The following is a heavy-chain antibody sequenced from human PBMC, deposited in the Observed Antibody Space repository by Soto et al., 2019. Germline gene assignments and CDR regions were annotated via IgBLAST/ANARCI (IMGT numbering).Heavy chain of an antibody. CDR1: GYTFTSHG. D-gene: IGHD2-15*01. J-gene: IGHJ1*01. Sequence: GASVKVSCKASGYTFTSHGISWVRQAPGQGLEWMGWISAYNGNTKYAQNFQGRVTMTRDTSTTTIYMELSSLRSDDTAIYYCAREENCSGGTCYSEYFHRWGQGTLVTVSS. CDR2: ISAYNGNT. V-gene: IGHV1-18*01. CDR3: AREENCSGGTCYSEYFHR.